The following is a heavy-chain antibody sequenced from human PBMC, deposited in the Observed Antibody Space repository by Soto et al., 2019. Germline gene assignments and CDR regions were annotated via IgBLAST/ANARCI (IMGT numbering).Heavy chain of an antibody. J-gene: IGHJ4*02. V-gene: IGHV1-8*01. CDR2: MNPDSGNT. CDR3: ARGRKSFYFDS. Sequence: ASVKVSCKASGSAFESYDVHWVRQAPGQGLEWMGWMNPDSGNTVYAENFQGRVTMTGNSSISTAYMDLGSLRSLDTAVYYCARGRKSFYFDSWGQGTLVTVSS. CDR1: GSAFESYD.